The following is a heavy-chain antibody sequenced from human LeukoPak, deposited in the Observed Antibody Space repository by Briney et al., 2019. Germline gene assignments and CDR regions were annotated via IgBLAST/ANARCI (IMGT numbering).Heavy chain of an antibody. V-gene: IGHV1-69*06. J-gene: IGHJ5*02. D-gene: IGHD2-2*01. Sequence: SVTVSCTASGGTFSSYAISWVRQAPGQGLEWMGGIIPIFGTANYAQKFQGRVTITADKSTSTAYMELSSLRSEDTAVYYCARVPAATPNNWFDPWGQGTLVTVSS. CDR3: ARVPAATPNNWFDP. CDR2: IIPIFGTA. CDR1: GGTFSSYA.